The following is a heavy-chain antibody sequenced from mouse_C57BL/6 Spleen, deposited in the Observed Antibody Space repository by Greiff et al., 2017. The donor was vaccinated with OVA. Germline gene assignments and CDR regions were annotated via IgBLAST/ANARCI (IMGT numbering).Heavy chain of an antibody. D-gene: IGHD2-4*01. J-gene: IGHJ3*01. CDR1: GFTFSDYY. V-gene: IGHV5-12*01. CDR2: ISNGGGST. CDR3: ARRGYDYTDSWFAY. Sequence: EVQGVESGGGLVQPGGSLKLSCAASGFTFSDYYMYWVRQTPEKRLEWVAYISNGGGSTYYPDTVKGRFTISRDNAKNTLYLQMSRLKSEDTAMYYCARRGYDYTDSWFAYWGQGTLVTVSA.